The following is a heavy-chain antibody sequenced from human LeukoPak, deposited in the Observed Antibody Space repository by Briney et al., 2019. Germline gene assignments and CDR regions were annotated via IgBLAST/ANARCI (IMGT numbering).Heavy chain of an antibody. CDR1: GDPIRSNNYY. V-gene: IGHV4-39*01. Sequence: SETLSLTCTVSGDPIRSNNYYWGWIRQPPGKGLEWIGSIYDTGSTFYNPSLKSRVIISVDTSKNRFSLKLSSVTAADTAVYYCQSRFLEWLLDYWGQGTLVTVSS. CDR2: IYDTGST. D-gene: IGHD3-3*01. CDR3: QSRFLEWLLDY. J-gene: IGHJ4*02.